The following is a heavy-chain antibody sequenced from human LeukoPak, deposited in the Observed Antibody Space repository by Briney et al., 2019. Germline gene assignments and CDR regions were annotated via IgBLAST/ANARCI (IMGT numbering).Heavy chain of an antibody. CDR2: ISPSGNT. CDR3: ARRVRSADYRLDY. D-gene: IGHD4-11*01. CDR1: GGSFTIYS. Sequence: SETLSLTCAVYGGSFTIYSWTWIRRPPGKSLEWVGEISPSGNTQYNPSLKSRVTISLDASKSQFYLKLNSVTAADTAVYYCARRVRSADYRLDYWGQGTLVTVSS. V-gene: IGHV4-34*01. J-gene: IGHJ4*02.